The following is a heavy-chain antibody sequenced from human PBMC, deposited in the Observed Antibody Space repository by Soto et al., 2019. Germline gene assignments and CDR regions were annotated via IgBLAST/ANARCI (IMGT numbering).Heavy chain of an antibody. CDR3: AKDLYLSS. V-gene: IGHV3-66*01. CDR1: GFTVSNTY. Sequence: QPGGSLRLSCAASGFTVSNTYMSWVRQATGKGLEWASVIYRGGSIYYADSVKGRFTISRDNAENTLYLQMNNLRAEDTALYYCAKDLYLSSWGQGTRVTVSS. CDR2: IYRGGSI. D-gene: IGHD2-2*01. J-gene: IGHJ4*01.